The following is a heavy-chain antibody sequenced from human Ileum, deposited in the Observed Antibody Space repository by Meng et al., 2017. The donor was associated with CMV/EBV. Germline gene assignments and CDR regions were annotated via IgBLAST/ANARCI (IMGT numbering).Heavy chain of an antibody. CDR3: ARDYTYGLDV. CDR2: INGDGSRT. D-gene: IGHD4-11*01. CDR1: GFTFNSYW. Sequence: GESLKISCAASGFTFNSYWMHWVRQAPGKGLVWVSQINGDGSRTNYADSVKGRFTISRDNAKNTLYLQMNSLRAEDTAVYYCARDYTYGLDVWGQGTTVTVSS. J-gene: IGHJ6*02. V-gene: IGHV3-74*01.